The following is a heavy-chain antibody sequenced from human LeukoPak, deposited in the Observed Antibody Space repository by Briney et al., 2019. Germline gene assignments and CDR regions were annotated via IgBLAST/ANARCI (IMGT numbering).Heavy chain of an antibody. CDR3: AKDQLNRFCSGGTCSITHDY. Sequence: GSLRLSCEASGFTFNSYGMSWVRQAPGTGLEWVTAITGPGSHTYYADSVKGRFTVSRDNSRNTLNSLRVEDTALYYCAKDQLNRFCSGGTCSITHDYWGQGTLVTVSS. V-gene: IGHV3-23*01. CDR2: ITGPGSHT. CDR1: GFTFNSYG. J-gene: IGHJ4*02. D-gene: IGHD2-15*01.